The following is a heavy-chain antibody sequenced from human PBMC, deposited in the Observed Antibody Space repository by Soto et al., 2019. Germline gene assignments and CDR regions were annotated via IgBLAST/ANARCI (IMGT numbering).Heavy chain of an antibody. J-gene: IGHJ1*01. CDR3: ARDLNPRVRFLEWVYFQH. V-gene: IGHV3-33*01. CDR2: IWYDGSNK. Sequence: PGGSLRLSCAASGFTFSSYGMHWVRQAPGKGLEWVAVIWYDGSNKYYADSVKGRFTISRDNSKNTLYLQMNSLRAEDTAVYYCARDLNPRVRFLEWVYFQHWGQGTLVTLSS. D-gene: IGHD3-3*01. CDR1: GFTFSSYG.